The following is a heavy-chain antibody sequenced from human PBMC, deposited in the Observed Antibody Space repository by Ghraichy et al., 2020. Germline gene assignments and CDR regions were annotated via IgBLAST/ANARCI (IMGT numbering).Heavy chain of an antibody. CDR1: GFTFSDYY. Sequence: GGSLRLSCAASGFTFSDYYMSWIRQAPGKGLEWVSSIGNGGTTIYYADSVKGRFSISRDNPPNLLYLQMNSLRAEDTAVYYCARQIEGNSWKSLFDYWGQGILVTVSS. CDR2: IGNGGTTI. J-gene: IGHJ4*02. D-gene: IGHD6-13*01. V-gene: IGHV3-11*01. CDR3: ARQIEGNSWKSLFDY.